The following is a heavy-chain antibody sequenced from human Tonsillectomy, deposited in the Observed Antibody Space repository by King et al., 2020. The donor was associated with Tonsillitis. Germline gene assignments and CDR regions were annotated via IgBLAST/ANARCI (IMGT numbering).Heavy chain of an antibody. CDR3: QKGFLEWLLRDTTFDI. J-gene: IGHJ3*02. D-gene: IGHD3-3*01. CDR2: ISSNGGST. CDR1: GFTFSSYA. V-gene: IGHV3-64D*06. Sequence: VQLVESGGGLVQPGGSLRLSCSASGFTFSSYAMHWVRQAPGKGLEYVSAISSNGGSTYYADSVKGRFTISRDNSKNTLYLQMSSLRAEDTAVYYCQKGFLEWLLRDTTFDIWGQGTMVTVSS.